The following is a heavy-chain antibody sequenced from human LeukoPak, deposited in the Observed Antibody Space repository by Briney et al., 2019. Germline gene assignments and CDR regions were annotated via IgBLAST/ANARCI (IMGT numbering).Heavy chain of an antibody. CDR3: ARGPIGAVAGPLRFDP. D-gene: IGHD6-19*01. Sequence: SETLSLTCSVSGYSISSGFYWGWIRQPPGKGLEWIGSIHHSGNTYYNPSLKSRVTISVDTSKNQFSLNLSSVTAADTAVYYCARGPIGAVAGPLRFDPWGQGTLVTVSS. J-gene: IGHJ5*02. CDR2: IHHSGNT. V-gene: IGHV4-38-2*02. CDR1: GYSISSGFY.